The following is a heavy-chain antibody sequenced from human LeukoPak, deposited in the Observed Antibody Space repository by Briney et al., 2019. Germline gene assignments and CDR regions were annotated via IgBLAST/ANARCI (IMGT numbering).Heavy chain of an antibody. CDR3: TNFKPPAPDALDX. CDR2: ISGGGSAI. Sequence: PGGSLRLSCAASGFTFSTYSMNWVRQAPGRGLEWLSYISGGGSAIYYADSVKGRFTISRDNAKNSVSLQMNSLRAEDTAVYYCTNFKPPAPDALDXWGQGTMITVSS. D-gene: IGHD1-14*01. J-gene: IGHJ3*02. CDR1: GFTFSTYS. V-gene: IGHV3-48*01.